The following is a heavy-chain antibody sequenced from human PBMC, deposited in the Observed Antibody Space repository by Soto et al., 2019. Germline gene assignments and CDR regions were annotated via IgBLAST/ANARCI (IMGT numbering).Heavy chain of an antibody. V-gene: IGHV4-31*03. Sequence: SEILSLTCTVSGGSISSGGYYWSWIRQHPGKGLEWIGYIYYSGSTYYNPSLKSRVTISVDTSKNQFSLKLSSVTAADTAVYYCARGYCSGGSCYYYFDYWGQGTLVNVSS. CDR2: IYYSGST. CDR1: GGSISSGGYY. J-gene: IGHJ4*02. D-gene: IGHD2-15*01. CDR3: ARGYCSGGSCYYYFDY.